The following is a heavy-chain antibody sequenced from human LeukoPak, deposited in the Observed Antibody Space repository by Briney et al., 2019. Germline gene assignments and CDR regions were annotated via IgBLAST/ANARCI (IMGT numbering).Heavy chain of an antibody. CDR1: GYSFTSYW. CDR2: IYPGDSDT. CDR3: AIPYCSGGSCYPYYFDY. Sequence: GESLKISCQGSGYSFTSYWIGWVRQMPGKGLEWMGIIYPGDSDTRYSPSFQGQVTISADKSIGTAYLQWSSLKASDTAMYYCAIPYCSGGSCYPYYFDYWGQGTLVTVSS. D-gene: IGHD2-15*01. J-gene: IGHJ4*02. V-gene: IGHV5-51*01.